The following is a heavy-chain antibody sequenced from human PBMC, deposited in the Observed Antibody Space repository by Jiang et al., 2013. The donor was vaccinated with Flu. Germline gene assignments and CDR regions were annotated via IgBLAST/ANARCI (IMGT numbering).Heavy chain of an antibody. J-gene: IGHJ3*02. V-gene: IGHV5-10-1*03. CDR1: GYSFTSYW. D-gene: IGHD6-13*01. CDR3: ARPGPYSSSWYGAFDI. CDR2: IDPSDSYT. Sequence: EVQLVESGAEVKKPGESLRISCKGSGYSFTSYWISWVRQMPGKGLEWMGRIDPSDSYTNYSPSFQGHVTISADKSISTAYLQWSSLKASDTAMYYCARPGPYSSSWYGAFDIWGQGTMVTVSS.